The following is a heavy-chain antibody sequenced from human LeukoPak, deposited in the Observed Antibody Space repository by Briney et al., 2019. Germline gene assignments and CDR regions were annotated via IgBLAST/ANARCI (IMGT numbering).Heavy chain of an antibody. CDR1: GFTFRKYI. V-gene: IGHV3-74*01. CDR3: ARSLGGAYDY. D-gene: IGHD1-26*01. Sequence: PGGSLRLSCTASGFTFRKYIVTWVRQDQGKGLVWVSRINIDGSNTNYADSVKGGFTISRDNAKNTLYLQMDSLRAEDTAVYYCARSLGGAYDYWGQGTLVTVSS. J-gene: IGHJ4*02. CDR2: INIDGSNT.